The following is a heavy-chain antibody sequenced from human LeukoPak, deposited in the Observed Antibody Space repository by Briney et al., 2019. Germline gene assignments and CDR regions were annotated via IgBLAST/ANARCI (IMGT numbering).Heavy chain of an antibody. J-gene: IGHJ4*02. CDR1: GFTSDDYG. Sequence: GGSLRLSCAASGFTSDDYGMSWVRQAPGKGLEWVSGINWNGGSTGYADSVKGRFTISRDNAKNSLYLQMNSLRAEDTALYHCARGNRGNYYDSSGYHFDYWGQGTLVTVSS. V-gene: IGHV3-20*01. CDR2: INWNGGST. D-gene: IGHD3-22*01. CDR3: ARGNRGNYYDSSGYHFDY.